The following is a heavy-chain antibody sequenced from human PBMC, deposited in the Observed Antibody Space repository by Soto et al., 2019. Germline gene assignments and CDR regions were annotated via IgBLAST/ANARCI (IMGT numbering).Heavy chain of an antibody. CDR3: ARGREYGSGSYAFDY. Sequence: QVQLQESGQGLVKPSETLSLTCTVSGGSISNYYWSWIRQPPGKGLEWIAYIYHTGSTNYNPSLKSRVTRSGDTSKKQFSLKLSSVTAADTAVYYCARGREYGSGSYAFDYWGQGTLVTVSS. CDR1: GGSISNYY. J-gene: IGHJ4*02. D-gene: IGHD3-10*01. CDR2: IYHTGST. V-gene: IGHV4-59*01.